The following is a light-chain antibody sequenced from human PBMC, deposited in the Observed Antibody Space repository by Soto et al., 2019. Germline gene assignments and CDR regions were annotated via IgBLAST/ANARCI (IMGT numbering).Light chain of an antibody. V-gene: IGKV3-11*01. J-gene: IGKJ4*01. Sequence: EIVLTQSPATLSLSPGERATLSCRASQSVSNFLAWYQQKPGQAPRLLIYDASNRATGIPARFSGSASGPDFTLTISSLEPEDLAVYYCQHRTYWPTFGGGTKVDIK. CDR1: QSVSNF. CDR2: DAS. CDR3: QHRTYWPT.